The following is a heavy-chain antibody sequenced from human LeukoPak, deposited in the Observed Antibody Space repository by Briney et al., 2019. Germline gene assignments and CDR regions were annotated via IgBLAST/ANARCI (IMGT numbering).Heavy chain of an antibody. J-gene: IGHJ4*02. V-gene: IGHV3-30*03. CDR1: GFTFSSYG. Sequence: GGSLRLSCAASGFTFSSYGMHWVRQAPGKGLEWVAVISYDGSNKYYADSVKGRFTISRDNSKNTLYLQMNSLRVEDTAVYYCARDFMYSISCAGCWGQGTLVTVSS. CDR2: ISYDGSNK. D-gene: IGHD6-13*01. CDR3: ARDFMYSISCAGC.